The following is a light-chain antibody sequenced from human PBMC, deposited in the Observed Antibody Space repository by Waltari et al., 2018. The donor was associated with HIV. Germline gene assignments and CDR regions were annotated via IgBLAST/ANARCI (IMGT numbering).Light chain of an antibody. CDR1: SSDVGVYNF. CDR3: CSYAGSYPVV. Sequence: QSALTQPRSVSGSPGQSVTISCTGTSSDVGVYNFVAWYQQHPGKAPKLMIYEVSQRPSGVPDRFSGSKAGNTASLTISGLQAEDEADYYCCSYAGSYPVVFGGGTMLTVL. V-gene: IGLV2-11*01. CDR2: EVS. J-gene: IGLJ2*01.